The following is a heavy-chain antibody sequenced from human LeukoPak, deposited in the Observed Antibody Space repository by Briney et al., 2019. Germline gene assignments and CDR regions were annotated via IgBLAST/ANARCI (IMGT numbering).Heavy chain of an antibody. D-gene: IGHD4-17*01. J-gene: IGHJ6*04. CDR3: ARDGTTVSPAV. CDR1: GGSISSNEYY. V-gene: IGHV4-39*07. Sequence: SETLSLTCTVSGGSISSNEYYWGWIRQPPGKGLEWIANMYYSGSTYYNPSLKSRVTISIDTSKNQLSLKLSSVTAADTAVYYCARDGTTVSPAVWGKGTTVTVSS. CDR2: MYYSGST.